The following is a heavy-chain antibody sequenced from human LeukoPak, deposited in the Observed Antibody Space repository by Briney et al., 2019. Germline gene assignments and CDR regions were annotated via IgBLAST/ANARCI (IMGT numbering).Heavy chain of an antibody. CDR3: ARDSLGELLEPPYYYYGMDV. D-gene: IGHD3-10*01. V-gene: IGHV1-69*13. CDR1: GGTFSNYA. J-gene: IGHJ6*04. CDR2: IIPIFGTA. Sequence: ASVKVSCKASGGTFSNYAISWVRQAPGQGLEWMGGIIPIFGTANYAQKFQGRVTITADESTSTAYMELSSLRSEDTAVYYCARDSLGELLEPPYYYYGMDVWGKGTTVTVSS.